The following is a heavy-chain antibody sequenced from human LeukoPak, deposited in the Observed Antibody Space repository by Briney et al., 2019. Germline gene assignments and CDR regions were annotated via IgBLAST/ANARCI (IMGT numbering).Heavy chain of an antibody. V-gene: IGHV4-34*01. CDR2: MSPSGSS. D-gene: IGHD3-10*01. CDR1: GGSFSDYY. J-gene: IGHJ5*02. CDR3: ARVLIWFGQLQNWFDP. Sequence: SETLSLTCAVYGGSFSDYYWTWIRQTPGKGLEWIGEMSPSGSSNYNPSLKSRVTISVDTSKNQFSLKLRSVTAADTAVYYCARVLIWFGQLQNWFDPWGPGTLVTVSS.